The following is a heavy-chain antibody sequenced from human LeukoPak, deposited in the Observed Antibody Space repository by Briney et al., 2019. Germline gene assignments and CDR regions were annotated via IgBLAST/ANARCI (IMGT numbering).Heavy chain of an antibody. Sequence: PGGSLRHSCADSGFTLTAYAMTSVRQTPRKGLEWVSRICASISTTYYADSVKGRFTNSRDNSKNTLYLQMNSLRAEDSAIYYCAKRKGLGSDWRTTPIDYWGQGTLVTVSS. CDR1: GFTLTAYA. V-gene: IGHV3-23*01. CDR3: AKRKGLGSDWRTTPIDY. J-gene: IGHJ4*02. D-gene: IGHD6-19*01. CDR2: ICASISTT.